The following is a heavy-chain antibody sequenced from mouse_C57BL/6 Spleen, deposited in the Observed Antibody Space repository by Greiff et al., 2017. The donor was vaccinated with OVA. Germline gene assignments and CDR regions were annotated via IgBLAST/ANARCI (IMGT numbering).Heavy chain of an antibody. V-gene: IGHV1-36*01. D-gene: IGHD1-1*01. Sequence: VQLKESGPVLVKPGPSVKISCKASGFTFTDYYMHWVKQSHGKSLEWIGLVYPYNGGTSYNQKFKGKATLTVDTSSSTAYMELNSLTSEDSAVYYCARSYYYGSYYFDYWGQGTTLTVSS. CDR1: GFTFTDYY. CDR3: ARSYYYGSYYFDY. CDR2: VYPYNGGT. J-gene: IGHJ2*01.